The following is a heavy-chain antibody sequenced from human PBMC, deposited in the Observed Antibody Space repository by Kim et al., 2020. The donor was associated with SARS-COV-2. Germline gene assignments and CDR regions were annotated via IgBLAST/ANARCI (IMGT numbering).Heavy chain of an antibody. V-gene: IGHV1-58*01. Sequence: TDYAQKFQERVTITRDMSTNTAYMELSSLRSEDTAVYYCAAGNSSSLTYWGQGTLVTVSS. D-gene: IGHD6-6*01. J-gene: IGHJ4*02. CDR2: T. CDR3: AAGNSSSLTY.